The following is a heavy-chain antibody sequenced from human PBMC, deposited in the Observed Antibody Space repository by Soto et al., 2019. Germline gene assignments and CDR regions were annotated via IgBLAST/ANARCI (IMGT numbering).Heavy chain of an antibody. CDR2: A. D-gene: IGHD6-13*01. J-gene: IGHJ4*02. V-gene: IGHV1-69*01. CDR3: ARAFHISSSRDVAHG. Sequence: ANYAQKFQGRVTITADESTSTAYMELSSLRSEDTAVYYCARAFHISSSRDVAHGWGQGSLVTVSS.